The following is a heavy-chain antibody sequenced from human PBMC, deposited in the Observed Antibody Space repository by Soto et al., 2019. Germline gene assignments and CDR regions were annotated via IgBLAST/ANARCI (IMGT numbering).Heavy chain of an antibody. CDR1: GFTFSSYA. Sequence: GGSLRLSCAASGFTFSSYAMSWARQAPGKGLEWVSAISDSGGSTYYADSMKGRFTISRDNSKNTLYLQMNSLRAEDTAIYYCAKDLTSTSRTPELWGQGTLVTVSS. CDR2: ISDSGGST. CDR3: AKDLTSTSRTPEL. D-gene: IGHD2-2*01. J-gene: IGHJ4*02. V-gene: IGHV3-23*01.